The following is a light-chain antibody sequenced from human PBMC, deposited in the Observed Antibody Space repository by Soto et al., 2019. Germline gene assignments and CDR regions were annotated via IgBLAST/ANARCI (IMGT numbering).Light chain of an antibody. CDR2: EVN. CDR1: GSDVGAYNL. CDR3: CSYAGTVAYV. Sequence: ALTQPASVSGSPGQSITISCAGTGSDVGAYNLVSWYQQHPGNAPKLIICEVNTRPSGISNRFSGSKSGDTASLTISGLQAEDEADYFCCSYAGTVAYVFGTGTKVTVL. J-gene: IGLJ1*01. V-gene: IGLV2-23*02.